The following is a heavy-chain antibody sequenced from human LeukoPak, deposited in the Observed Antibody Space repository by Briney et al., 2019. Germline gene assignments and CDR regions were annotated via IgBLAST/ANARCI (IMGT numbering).Heavy chain of an antibody. CDR2: ITSSSSYI. J-gene: IGHJ4*02. CDR1: GFTFSTYN. D-gene: IGHD4/OR15-4a*01. Sequence: PGGSLRLSCAASGFTFSTYNMNWVRQAPGKGLEWVSSITSSSSYIYYADSVKGRFTISRDNSENTLYLQMSSLRAEDTAVYYCARSGLSRFDYWGQGTLVTVSS. CDR3: ARSGLSRFDY. V-gene: IGHV3-21*04.